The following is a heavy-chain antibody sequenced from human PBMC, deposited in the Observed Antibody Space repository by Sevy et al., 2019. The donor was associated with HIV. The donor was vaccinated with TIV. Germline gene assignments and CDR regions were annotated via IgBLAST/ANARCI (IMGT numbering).Heavy chain of an antibody. V-gene: IGHV4-61*01. J-gene: IGHJ6*02. Sequence: SETLSLTCTVSGGSVTSGNYYWTWIRQPPGKGLEWIGYISYSGNPKYNPSLKSRVIISVDTSKTQFSLTLSSVTAADTAVYYCARVREAIYYFGMDVWGQGTTVTVSS. CDR2: ISYSGNP. CDR3: ARVREAIYYFGMDV. CDR1: GGSVTSGNYY.